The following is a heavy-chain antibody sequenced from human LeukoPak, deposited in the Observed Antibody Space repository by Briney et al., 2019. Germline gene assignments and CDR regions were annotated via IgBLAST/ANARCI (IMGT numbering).Heavy chain of an antibody. Sequence: SETLSLTCTVSGGSISSGGYYWNWIRQHPGKGLEWIGYNYYGGSIYYNPSLKSRVTISVDASKNQFSLRLTSVTAADTAVYYCAREGAGTNWFDPWGQGTLVTVSS. CDR3: AREGAGTNWFDP. J-gene: IGHJ5*02. D-gene: IGHD3-10*01. V-gene: IGHV4-31*03. CDR1: GGSISSGGYY. CDR2: NYYGGSI.